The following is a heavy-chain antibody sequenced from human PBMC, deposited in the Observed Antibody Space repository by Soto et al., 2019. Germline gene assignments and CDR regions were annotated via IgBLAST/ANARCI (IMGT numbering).Heavy chain of an antibody. V-gene: IGHV4-30-2*01. CDR2: IYHSGST. D-gene: IGHD6-19*01. J-gene: IGHJ6*02. CDR1: GGSIGSGGYS. CDR3: ARDRSSTYGMDV. Sequence: QLQLQESGSGLVKPSQTLSLTCAVSGGSIGSGGYSWSWIRQPPGKGLEWIGYIYHSGSTYYNPSLKSRVTISVDRSKNQFSLKLSSVTAADTAVYYCARDRSSTYGMDVWGQGTTVTVSS.